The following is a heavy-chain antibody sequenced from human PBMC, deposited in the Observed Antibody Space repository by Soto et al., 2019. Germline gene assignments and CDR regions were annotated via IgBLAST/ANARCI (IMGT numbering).Heavy chain of an antibody. J-gene: IGHJ4*02. Sequence: QVQLQQWGAGLLKPSETLSLTCAVYGGSFSGYYWSWIRQPPGKGLEWIGEINHSGSTNYNPSLKSRVTISVDTSKNQFSRKLSSVTAADTAVYYCAREKPYSSSWYHDYWGQGTLVTVSS. CDR1: GGSFSGYY. V-gene: IGHV4-34*01. CDR3: AREKPYSSSWYHDY. CDR2: INHSGST. D-gene: IGHD6-13*01.